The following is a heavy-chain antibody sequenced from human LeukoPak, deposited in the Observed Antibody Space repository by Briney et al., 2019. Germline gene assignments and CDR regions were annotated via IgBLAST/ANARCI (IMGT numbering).Heavy chain of an antibody. J-gene: IGHJ4*02. CDR3: AKDISVGSYYYDSSGYSAFDY. V-gene: IGHV3-9*01. CDR1: GFTFDDYA. Sequence: GGSLRLSCAASGFTFDDYAMHWVRQAPGKGLEWVSGISWNSGSIGYADSVRGRFTISRDNAKNSLYLQMNSLRAEDTALYYCAKDISVGSYYYDSSGYSAFDYWGQGTLVTVSS. D-gene: IGHD3-22*01. CDR2: ISWNSGSI.